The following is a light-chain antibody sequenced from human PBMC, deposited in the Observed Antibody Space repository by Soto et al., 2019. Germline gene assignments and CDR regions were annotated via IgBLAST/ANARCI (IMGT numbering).Light chain of an antibody. J-gene: IGKJ5*01. CDR2: AAS. CDR3: QKYNSALIT. V-gene: IGKV1-27*01. Sequence: DIQMTQSPSSLSASVGDRVTITCRASQGISNYFAWYQQKPGKVPKLLIYAASTLQSGVPSRFSGSGSGTDFTVNISGLQPEDVATYFCQKYNSALITFGQGTRLEIK. CDR1: QGISNY.